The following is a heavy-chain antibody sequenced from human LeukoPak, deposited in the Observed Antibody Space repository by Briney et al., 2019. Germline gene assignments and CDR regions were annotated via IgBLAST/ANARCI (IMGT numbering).Heavy chain of an antibody. CDR2: TYYRSKWYY. V-gene: IGHV6-1*01. CDR1: GDSVSSISVA. Sequence: SPTLSLTCAISGDSVSSISVAWNWLRQSPSRGLEWLGRTYYRSKWYYEYAVSVKSRINISPDTSKNQFSLQLTSVTPEDTAVYYCSLARSEYHYGMDVWGQGTTVTVSS. CDR3: SLARSEYHYGMDV. J-gene: IGHJ6*02.